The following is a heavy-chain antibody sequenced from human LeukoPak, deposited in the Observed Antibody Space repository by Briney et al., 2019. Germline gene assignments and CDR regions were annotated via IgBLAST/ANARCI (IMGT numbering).Heavy chain of an antibody. CDR2: NYYSGTT. D-gene: IGHD1-26*01. J-gene: IGHJ5*02. Sequence: SETLSLTCSVSGGSINSYYWSWIRQPPGKGLEWIGYNYYSGTTNYNPSLRSRVTMLVDTSKNQFTLKLSSVTAADTAVYYCARAEVGATIWFDPWGQGTLATVSS. CDR3: ARAEVGATIWFDP. V-gene: IGHV4-59*01. CDR1: GGSINSYY.